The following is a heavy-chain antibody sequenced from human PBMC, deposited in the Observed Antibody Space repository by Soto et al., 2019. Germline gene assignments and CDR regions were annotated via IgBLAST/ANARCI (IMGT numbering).Heavy chain of an antibody. J-gene: IGHJ4*02. D-gene: IGHD1-20*01. V-gene: IGHV1-3*01. Sequence: ASVKVSCKACGYTFTSYAMHWVRQAPGQRLEWMGWINAGNGNTKYSQKFQGRVTITRDTSASTAYMELSSLRSEDTAVYYCERDFAPGWYMVDYWGQGTLVTVSS. CDR3: ERDFAPGWYMVDY. CDR2: INAGNGNT. CDR1: GYTFTSYA.